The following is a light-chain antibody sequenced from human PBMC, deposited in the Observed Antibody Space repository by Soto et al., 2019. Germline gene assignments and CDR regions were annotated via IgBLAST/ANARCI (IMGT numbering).Light chain of an antibody. CDR2: EVS. Sequence: QSVLTQPASVSGSPGQSITISCTGTSSDVGGYNHVSWYQQYPGKAPKLMIYEVSNRPSGVSNRFSGSKSGNTASLTISGLQAEDEADYYCSSYTSSSTPYVFGTGTKLTVL. CDR1: SSDVGGYNH. J-gene: IGLJ1*01. CDR3: SSYTSSSTPYV. V-gene: IGLV2-14*01.